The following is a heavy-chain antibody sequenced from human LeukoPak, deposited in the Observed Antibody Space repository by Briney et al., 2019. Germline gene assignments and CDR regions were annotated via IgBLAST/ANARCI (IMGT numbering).Heavy chain of an antibody. CDR2: ISGSGGST. V-gene: IGHV3-23*01. D-gene: IGHD3-22*01. CDR3: AKIELYYYDSSGYKS. Sequence: GGSLRLSCAASRFTFSSYAMSWVRQAPGKGLEWVSAISGSGGSTYYADSVKGRFTISRDNSKNTLYLQMNSLRAEDTAVYYCAKIELYYYDSSGYKSWGQGTLVTVSS. J-gene: IGHJ4*02. CDR1: RFTFSSYA.